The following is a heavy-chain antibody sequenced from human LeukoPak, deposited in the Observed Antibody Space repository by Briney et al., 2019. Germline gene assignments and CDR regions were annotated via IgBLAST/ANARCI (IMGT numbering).Heavy chain of an antibody. D-gene: IGHD1-26*01. CDR1: GLHLSVYV. CDR3: ARDIVGALGY. J-gene: IGHJ4*02. Sequence: PGGSLRLSCAASGLHLSVYVLSWVRQVPGKGLEWVSAISGSDTTTSYADSVKGRFSISRDNSKNTLYLQMNSLRAEDTAVYYCARDIVGALGYWGQGTLVTVSS. V-gene: IGHV3-23*01. CDR2: ISGSDTTT.